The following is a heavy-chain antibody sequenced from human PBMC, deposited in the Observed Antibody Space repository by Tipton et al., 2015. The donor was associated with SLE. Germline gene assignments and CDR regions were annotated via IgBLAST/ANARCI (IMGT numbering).Heavy chain of an antibody. D-gene: IGHD1-26*01. CDR2: VYSSGTT. CDR3: ARLGGKVDY. J-gene: IGHJ4*02. CDR1: GASISSGCYY. Sequence: TLSLICTVSGASISSGCYYWNWSRQPAGKGLEWIGRVYSSGTTNYNSSLKSRVTLSVDTSKNQFSLKLSSVTSADTAVYYCARLGGKVDYWGQGTLVTVSS. V-gene: IGHV4-61*02.